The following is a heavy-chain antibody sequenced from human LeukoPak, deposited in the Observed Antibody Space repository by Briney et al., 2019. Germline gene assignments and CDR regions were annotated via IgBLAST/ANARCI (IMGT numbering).Heavy chain of an antibody. J-gene: IGHJ4*02. Sequence: GGSLRLSCAASGFTFTTYPMSWVRQAPGKGLEWVSSISSSSSYIYYADSVKGRFTISRDNAKNSLYLQMNSLRAEDTAVYYCARDRIAAAGLQYFDYWGQGTLVTVSS. V-gene: IGHV3-21*01. D-gene: IGHD6-13*01. CDR3: ARDRIAAAGLQYFDY. CDR1: GFTFTTYP. CDR2: ISSSSSYI.